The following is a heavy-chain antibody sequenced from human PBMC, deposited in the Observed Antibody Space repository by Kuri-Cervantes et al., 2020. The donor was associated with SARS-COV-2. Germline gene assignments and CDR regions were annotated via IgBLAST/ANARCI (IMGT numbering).Heavy chain of an antibody. CDR1: GFTFSLYR. CDR2: ISYDGSNK. J-gene: IGHJ4*02. D-gene: IGHD3-10*01. CDR3: AKASWFGELLVPSDY. Sequence: SLRLSCEASGFTFSLYRMHWVCQAPGKGLEWVAVISYDGSNKYYADSVKGRFTISRDNSKNTLYLQMHSLRAEDAAVYYCAKASWFGELLVPSDYWGQGTLVTVSS. V-gene: IGHV3-30*18.